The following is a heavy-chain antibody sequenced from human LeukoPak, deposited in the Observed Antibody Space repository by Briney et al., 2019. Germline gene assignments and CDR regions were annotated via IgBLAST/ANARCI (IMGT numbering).Heavy chain of an antibody. D-gene: IGHD3-10*01. Sequence: GGSLRLSCAASGFTFSSYGMHWVRQAPGKGLEWVAVISYDGSNKYYADSVKGRFTISRDNSKNTLYLQMNSLRGEDTAVYYCAKDYYGSGSYFDYWGQGTLVTVSS. CDR2: ISYDGSNK. CDR3: AKDYYGSGSYFDY. CDR1: GFTFSSYG. J-gene: IGHJ4*02. V-gene: IGHV3-30*18.